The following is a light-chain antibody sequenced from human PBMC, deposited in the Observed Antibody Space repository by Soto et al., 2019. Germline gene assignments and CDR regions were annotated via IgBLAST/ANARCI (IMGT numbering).Light chain of an antibody. CDR1: SSNIGAGYD. CDR3: QSYDSSLSVWV. CDR2: GNT. V-gene: IGLV1-40*01. J-gene: IGLJ3*02. Sequence: QSVLTQPPSVSGAPGQRVTISCTGRSSNIGAGYDVHWYQHLPGTAPKLLIYGNTNRPSGVPDRFSGSKSGTSASLAITGLQAEDEADYYCQSYDSSLSVWVFGGGTKVTVL.